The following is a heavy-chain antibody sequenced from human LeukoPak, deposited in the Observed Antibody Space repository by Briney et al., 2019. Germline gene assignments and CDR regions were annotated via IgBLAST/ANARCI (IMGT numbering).Heavy chain of an antibody. V-gene: IGHV4-39*01. J-gene: IGHJ4*02. CDR1: GGSISSSSYY. D-gene: IGHD6-13*01. CDR3: ATPRPDSGSVYYFDY. Sequence: SETLSLTCTVSGGSISSSSYYWGWIRQPPGKGQEWIGSIYYSGSTYYNPSLKSRVTISVDTSKNQFSLKLSSVTAADTAVYYCATPRPDSGSVYYFDYWGQGTLVTVSS. CDR2: IYYSGST.